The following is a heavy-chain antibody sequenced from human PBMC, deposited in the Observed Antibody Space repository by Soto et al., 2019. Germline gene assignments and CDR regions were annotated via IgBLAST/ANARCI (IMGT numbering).Heavy chain of an antibody. D-gene: IGHD5-12*01. CDR2: IYWDDDK. V-gene: IGHV2-5*02. CDR3: AQLKTGVATFGMDV. Sequence: QITLKESGPTLVEPTQTLTLTCTSSGFSLITTGSGVAWIRQPPGKALEWLALIYWDDDKRYSPSLKSSLTITTDLSKHRVVLTMTNMVTVDASTYFCAQLKTGVATFGMDVRCQGTTVTV. CDR1: GFSLITTGSG. J-gene: IGHJ6*02.